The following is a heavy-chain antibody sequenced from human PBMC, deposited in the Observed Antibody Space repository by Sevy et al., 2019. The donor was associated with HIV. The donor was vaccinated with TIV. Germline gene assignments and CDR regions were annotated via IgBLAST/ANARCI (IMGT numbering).Heavy chain of an antibody. D-gene: IGHD3-10*01. Sequence: GGCLRLSCAASGFTVSSNYMSWVRQAPGKGLEWVSVIYSGGSTYYADSVKGRFTISRDNSKNTLYLQMNSLRAEDTAVYYCARAMVRGVIMRYFDYWGQGTLVTVSS. CDR3: ARAMVRGVIMRYFDY. J-gene: IGHJ4*02. V-gene: IGHV3-53*01. CDR1: GFTVSSNY. CDR2: IYSGGST.